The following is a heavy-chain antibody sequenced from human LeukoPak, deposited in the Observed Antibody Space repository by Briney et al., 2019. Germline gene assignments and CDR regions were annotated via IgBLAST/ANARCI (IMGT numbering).Heavy chain of an antibody. CDR3: ARGILSVYYFDL. Sequence: SETLSLTCAVHGGSISGFYWSRFRQPPGKGLEWIGELHYAGATSYSPSLRGRVTISAGTSDSQFSLTVNSVTAADTAVYYCARGILSVYYFDLWGRGTLVTVSP. CDR1: GGSISGFY. D-gene: IGHD2/OR15-2a*01. J-gene: IGHJ2*01. CDR2: LHYAGAT. V-gene: IGHV4-34*01.